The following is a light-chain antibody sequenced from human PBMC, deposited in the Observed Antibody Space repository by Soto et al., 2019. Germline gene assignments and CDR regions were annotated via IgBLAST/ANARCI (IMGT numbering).Light chain of an antibody. Sequence: QSALTQPASVSGSPGQSITISCTGTSSDVGGYNYVSWYQQHPGKAPKLMISEVSNRPSGVSYRFSGSKSGNTASLTISGLQAEDEADYYCNSYKTNSTWVFGGGTQLTVL. CDR1: SSDVGGYNY. J-gene: IGLJ2*01. CDR2: EVS. CDR3: NSYKTNSTWV. V-gene: IGLV2-14*01.